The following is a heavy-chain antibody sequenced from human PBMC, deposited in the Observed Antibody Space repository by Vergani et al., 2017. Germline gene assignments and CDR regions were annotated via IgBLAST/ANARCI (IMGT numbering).Heavy chain of an antibody. D-gene: IGHD6-6*01. CDR1: AGSFSGYY. CDR3: ARRDSSSPALDY. V-gene: IGHV4-34*01. Sequence: QVQLQQWGAGLLKPSETLSLTCAVYAGSFSGYYGNWIRQPPGKGLEWIGEINHSGSTNYNASLKSRVTISRDTSKNQFSLKLSSVTAADTAVYYCARRDSSSPALDYWGQGTLVTVSS. CDR2: INHSGST. J-gene: IGHJ4*02.